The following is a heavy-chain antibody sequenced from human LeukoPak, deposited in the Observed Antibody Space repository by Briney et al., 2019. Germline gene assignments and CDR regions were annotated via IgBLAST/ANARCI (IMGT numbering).Heavy chain of an antibody. V-gene: IGHV3-23*01. J-gene: IGHJ4*02. D-gene: IGHD3-3*01. CDR1: GFTFSSYA. Sequence: QPGGSLRLSCAASGFTFSSYAMSWVRQAPGKGLEWVSAISGSGGSTYYADSVKGRFTISRDNSKNTLYLQMNSLRAEDTAVYYCAKDPAHLGIFGVVPRSYYFDYWGQGTLVTVSS. CDR3: AKDPAHLGIFGVVPRSYYFDY. CDR2: ISGSGGST.